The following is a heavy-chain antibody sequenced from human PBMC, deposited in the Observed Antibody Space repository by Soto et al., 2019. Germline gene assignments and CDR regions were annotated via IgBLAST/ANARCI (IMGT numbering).Heavy chain of an antibody. CDR1: GYTFTSYA. D-gene: IGHD6-13*01. J-gene: IGHJ5*02. CDR3: ANSNPHSSNCWFDP. CDR2: INAGNGNT. V-gene: IGHV1-3*01. Sequence: ASVKVSCKASGYTFTSYAMHWVRQAPGQRLEWMGWINAGNGNTKYSQKFQGRVTTTRDTSASTAYMELSSLRSEDTAIYYCANSNPHSSNCWFDPWGQGTLVTVSS.